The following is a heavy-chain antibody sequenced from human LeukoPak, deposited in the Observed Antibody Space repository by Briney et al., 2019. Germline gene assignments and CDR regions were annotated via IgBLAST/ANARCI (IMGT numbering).Heavy chain of an antibody. CDR2: IYPGDSDT. J-gene: IGHJ1*01. Sequence: GESLKISCKGSGYIFTTYWIGWVRQVPGKGLEWMGIIYPGDSDTRYSPSFQGQVTISADKSISTAYLQWSSLKASDTAMYYCARAAGDLYLPHWGQGTLVTVSS. D-gene: IGHD2-21*02. CDR1: GYIFTTYW. CDR3: ARAAGDLYLPH. V-gene: IGHV5-51*01.